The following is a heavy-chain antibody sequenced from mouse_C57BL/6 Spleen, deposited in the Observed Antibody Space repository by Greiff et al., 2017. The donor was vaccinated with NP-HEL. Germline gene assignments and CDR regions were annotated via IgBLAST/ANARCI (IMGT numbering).Heavy chain of an antibody. V-gene: IGHV14-1*01. CDR3: TTGVTTVVATSDWYFDV. D-gene: IGHD1-1*01. CDR2: IDPEDGDT. CDR1: GFNIKDYY. Sequence: EVQLQESGAELVRPGASVKLSCTASGFNIKDYYMHWVKQRPEQGLEWIGRIDPEDGDTEYAPKFQGKATMTADTSSNTAYLQLSSLTSEDTAVYYCTTGVTTVVATSDWYFDVWGTGTTVTVSS. J-gene: IGHJ1*03.